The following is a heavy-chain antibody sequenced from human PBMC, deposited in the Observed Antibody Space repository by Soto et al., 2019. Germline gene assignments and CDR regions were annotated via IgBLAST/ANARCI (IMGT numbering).Heavy chain of an antibody. J-gene: IGHJ1*01. V-gene: IGHV4-31*03. CDR3: ARSRGAGTYPHGSQP. Sequence: QVQLQESGPGLVKPSQTLSLTCTASGGSISSGDYYWSWMRQHPGKGLEWFGYIYYSGSTYYNPSLKSRVTISGDTSNNQLSLKRSSVTAADTAVYYGARSRGAGTYPHGSQPRGQGTLVTVSS. CDR2: IYYSGST. CDR1: GGSISSGDYY. D-gene: IGHD1-26*01.